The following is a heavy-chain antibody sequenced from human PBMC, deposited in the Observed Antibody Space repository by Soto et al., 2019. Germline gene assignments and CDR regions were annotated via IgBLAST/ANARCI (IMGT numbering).Heavy chain of an antibody. CDR3: AKVSSGWSLEYFQH. CDR2: ISYDGSNK. CDR1: GFTFSSYG. J-gene: IGHJ1*01. D-gene: IGHD6-19*01. V-gene: IGHV3-30*18. Sequence: ESVGGVVQPGRSLRLSCAASGFTFSSYGMHWVRQAPGKGLEWVAVISYDGSNKYYADSVKGRFTISRDNSKNTLYLQMNSLRAEDTAVYYCAKVSSGWSLEYFQHWGQGTLVTVSS.